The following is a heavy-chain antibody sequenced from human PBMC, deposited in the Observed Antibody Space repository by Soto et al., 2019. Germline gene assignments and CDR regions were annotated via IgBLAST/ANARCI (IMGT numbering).Heavy chain of an antibody. CDR1: GYSFTSHW. Sequence: GESLKISCQTSGYSFTSHWIGWVRQMSGKGLEWMGITWPDDSDTRYSPSFQGQVTISADKSISTAYLHWSSLKASDTATYYCARQLAGADGRKYMDVWGTGTTVTVSS. V-gene: IGHV5-51*01. D-gene: IGHD6-19*01. J-gene: IGHJ6*03. CDR2: TWPDDSDT. CDR3: ARQLAGADGRKYMDV.